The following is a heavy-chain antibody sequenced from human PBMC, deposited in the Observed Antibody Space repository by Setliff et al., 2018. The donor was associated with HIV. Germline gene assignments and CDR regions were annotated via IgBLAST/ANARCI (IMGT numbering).Heavy chain of an antibody. D-gene: IGHD2-15*01. CDR1: GSIFSDSA. Sequence: GGSLRLSCAASGSIFSDSAMHWVRQASGKGLEWVGRIRSKANSYATMYAASVKGRFAISRDDSNNTAYLQMNSLEIEDTAVYYCARQGVAGYYYYYMDVWGKGTTVTVSS. CDR3: ARQGVAGYYYYYMDV. J-gene: IGHJ6*03. V-gene: IGHV3-73*01. CDR2: IRSKANSYAT.